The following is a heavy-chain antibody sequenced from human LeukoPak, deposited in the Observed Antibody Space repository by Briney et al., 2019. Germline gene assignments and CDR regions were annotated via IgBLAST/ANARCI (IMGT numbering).Heavy chain of an antibody. J-gene: IGHJ4*02. CDR2: IYHSGST. D-gene: IGHD6-13*01. CDR3: ARQEGYSSSWYDY. Sequence: SETSSLTCAVSGYPISSGYYWGWIRQSPGEGLEWVGSIYHSGSTYYNPSLKSRVTISVDTSKNQFSLKLTSVTAADMAVYYCARQEGYSSSWYDYWGQGILVTVSS. CDR1: GYPISSGYY. V-gene: IGHV4-38-2*01.